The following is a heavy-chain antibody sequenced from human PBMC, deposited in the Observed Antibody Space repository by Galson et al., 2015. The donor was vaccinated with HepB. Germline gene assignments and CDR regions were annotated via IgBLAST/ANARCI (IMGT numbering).Heavy chain of an antibody. CDR1: GGTFSSYA. CDR3: ATNVPMTDSSGWHGKYFQH. D-gene: IGHD6-19*01. V-gene: IGHV1-18*01. Sequence: SVKVSCKASGGTFSSYAISWVRQAPGQGLEWMGWISAYNGNTNYAQKLQGRVTMTTDKSTSTAYMELSSLRSEDTAVYYCATNVPMTDSSGWHGKYFQHWGQGTLVTVSS. J-gene: IGHJ1*01. CDR2: ISAYNGNT.